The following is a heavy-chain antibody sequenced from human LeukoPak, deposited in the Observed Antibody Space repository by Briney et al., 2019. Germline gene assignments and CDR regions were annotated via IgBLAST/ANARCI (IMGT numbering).Heavy chain of an antibody. Sequence: PSETLSLTCTVSGGSISSYYWSWIRQPPGKGLEWIGYIYYSGSTNYNPSLKSRVTISVDTSKNQFSLKLSSVTAADTAVYYCAREEYYYDSSGYYWDYFDYWGQGTLVTVSS. V-gene: IGHV4-59*12. CDR2: IYYSGST. J-gene: IGHJ4*02. CDR1: GGSISSYY. CDR3: AREEYYYDSSGYYWDYFDY. D-gene: IGHD3-22*01.